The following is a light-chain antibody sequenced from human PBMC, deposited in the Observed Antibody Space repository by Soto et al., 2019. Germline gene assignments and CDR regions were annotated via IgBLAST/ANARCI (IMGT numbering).Light chain of an antibody. CDR1: QSVTNNY. CDR3: QQYASAPPLT. J-gene: IGKJ4*01. CDR2: DAS. V-gene: IGKV3-20*01. Sequence: EIVLTQSPGTLSLSPGERATISCRASQSVTNNYLAWYQQKPGQAPRLLIVDASSRATGIPDRFSGSGSGTDFILTINRLEPEDFAVYYCQQYASAPPLTFGGGTKVEI.